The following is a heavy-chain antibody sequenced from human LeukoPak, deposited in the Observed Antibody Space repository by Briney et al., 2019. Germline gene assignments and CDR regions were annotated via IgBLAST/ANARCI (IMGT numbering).Heavy chain of an antibody. CDR1: GGSFSGYY. D-gene: IGHD2-15*01. CDR3: ARGARVVVVAATVIWFDP. V-gene: IGHV4-34*01. CDR2: INHSGST. J-gene: IGHJ5*02. Sequence: SETLSLTCAVYGGSFSGYYWSWIRQPPGKGLEWIGVINHSGSTNYNPSLKSRVTISVDTSKNQFSLKLSSVTAADTAVYYCARGARVVVVAATVIWFDPWGQGTLVTVSS.